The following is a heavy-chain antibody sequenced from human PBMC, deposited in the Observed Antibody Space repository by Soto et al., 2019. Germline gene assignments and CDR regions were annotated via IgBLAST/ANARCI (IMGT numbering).Heavy chain of an antibody. J-gene: IGHJ5*02. Sequence: GSLRLSCAASGFTFSSYAMSWVRQAPGKGLEWVSAISGSGGSTYYADSVKGRFTISRDNSKNTLYLQMNSLRAEDTAVYYCAKRRYYDFWSGSWFDPWGQGTLVTVSS. CDR1: GFTFSSYA. CDR2: ISGSGGST. V-gene: IGHV3-23*01. D-gene: IGHD3-3*01. CDR3: AKRRYYDFWSGSWFDP.